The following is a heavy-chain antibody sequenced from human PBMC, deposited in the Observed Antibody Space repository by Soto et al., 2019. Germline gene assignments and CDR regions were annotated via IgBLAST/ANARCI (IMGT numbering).Heavy chain of an antibody. V-gene: IGHV1-69*01. CDR1: GGTFSCYT. CDR2: IIPMFGTT. D-gene: IGHD3-9*01. Sequence: QVQLVQSGAEVKKPGSSVKVSCKASGGTFSCYTISWVRQAPGQGLEWMGGIIPMFGTTNYAQKFQGRVTITADESTSTACMELFSLRSEDTAVYYCARGDDILTGSNWFDPWGQGTLLTVSS. J-gene: IGHJ5*02. CDR3: ARGDDILTGSNWFDP.